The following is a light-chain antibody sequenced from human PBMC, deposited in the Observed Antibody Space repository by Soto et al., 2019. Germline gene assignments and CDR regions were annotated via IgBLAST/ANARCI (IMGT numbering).Light chain of an antibody. CDR2: GAS. V-gene: IGKV3-20*01. J-gene: IGKJ2*01. CDR1: QSVRSSY. CDR3: QQYGSSPQT. Sequence: EIVLAQSPGTLSLSAGERATLSCRASQSVRSSYLAWYQQKPGQAPRLLIYGASSRATGIPDRFSGSGSGTDFTLTISRLEPEDFAVYYCQQYGSSPQTFGQGTKQEIK.